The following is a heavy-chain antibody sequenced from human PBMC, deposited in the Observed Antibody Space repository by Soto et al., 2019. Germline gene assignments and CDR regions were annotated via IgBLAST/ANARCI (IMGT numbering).Heavy chain of an antibody. Sequence: GGSLRLSCAASGFTFSSYAMSWVRQAPGKGLEWVSAISGSGGSTYYADSVKGRFTISRDNSKNTLYLQMNSLRAEDTAVYYCAKGDDILTGYYYYFDYWGQGTLVTVSS. CDR2: ISGSGGST. V-gene: IGHV3-23*01. CDR3: AKGDDILTGYYYYFDY. D-gene: IGHD3-9*01. J-gene: IGHJ4*02. CDR1: GFTFSSYA.